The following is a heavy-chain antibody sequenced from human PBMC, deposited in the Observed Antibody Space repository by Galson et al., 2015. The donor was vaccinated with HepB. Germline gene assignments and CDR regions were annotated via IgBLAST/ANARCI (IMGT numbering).Heavy chain of an antibody. CDR3: ARGLDIAPTRPLDY. Sequence: SLRLSCAAFGFTFRSYAMSWVRQAPGKGLDWVSAISGTDGGTYYADSVKGRFTISRDNSKNTVDLQMNSLRADDRAVYYCARGLDIAPTRPLDYWGQGTLVTVSS. V-gene: IGHV3-23*01. D-gene: IGHD5-12*01. CDR1: GFTFRSYA. J-gene: IGHJ4*02. CDR2: ISGTDGGT.